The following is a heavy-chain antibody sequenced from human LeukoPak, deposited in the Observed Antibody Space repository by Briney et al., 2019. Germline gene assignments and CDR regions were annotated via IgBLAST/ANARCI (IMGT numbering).Heavy chain of an antibody. Sequence: GESLRLSCAASGFTFSSWGMHWVRQAPGKGLEWVAVIWYDGTNKYYADSVKGRFTISRDNSKNTLYLQMNSLRAEDTAVYYCAKDVTTGTLALDYWGQGTLVTVSS. J-gene: IGHJ4*02. CDR2: IWYDGTNK. CDR3: AKDVTTGTLALDY. V-gene: IGHV3-33*06. D-gene: IGHD1-1*01. CDR1: GFTFSSWG.